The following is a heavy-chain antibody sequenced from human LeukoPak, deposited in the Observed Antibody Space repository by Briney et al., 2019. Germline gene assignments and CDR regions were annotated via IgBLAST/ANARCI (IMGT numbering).Heavy chain of an antibody. Sequence: ASVKVSCNASGYTFTGYYMHWVRQAPGQGLEWMGWINPNSGGTNYAQKFQGRVTMTRDTSISTAYMELSRLRSDDTAVYYCASGGSSGWYPPYYYYYMDVWGKGTTVTVSS. V-gene: IGHV1-2*02. D-gene: IGHD6-19*01. CDR2: INPNSGGT. CDR1: GYTFTGYY. J-gene: IGHJ6*03. CDR3: ASGGSSGWYPPYYYYYMDV.